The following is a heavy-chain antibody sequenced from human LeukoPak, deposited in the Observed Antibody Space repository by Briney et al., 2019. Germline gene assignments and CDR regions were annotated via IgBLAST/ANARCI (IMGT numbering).Heavy chain of an antibody. Sequence: GRSLRLSCAASGFTFSSYGIHWVRQAPGKGLEWVAVISYDGTNKYYADSVKGRFTISRDNSKNTLYLQMNSLRAEDMAVYYCAKDFRFRFGWDGPDYWGQGTLVTVSS. J-gene: IGHJ4*02. D-gene: IGHD3-10*01. CDR2: ISYDGTNK. CDR1: GFTFSSYG. CDR3: AKDFRFRFGWDGPDY. V-gene: IGHV3-30*18.